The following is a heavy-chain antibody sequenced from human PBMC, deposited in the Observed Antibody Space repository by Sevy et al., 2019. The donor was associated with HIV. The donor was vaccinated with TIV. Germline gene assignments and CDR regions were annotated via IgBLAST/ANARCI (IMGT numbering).Heavy chain of an antibody. Sequence: ASVKVSCKASGYTFTGYYMHWVRQAPGQGLEGMGRYNLNSGGTNYAQKFQGRVTMTRDTSFSIAYMELSRLRSDDTAVYYCARVQYYYDSLDPWGQGTLVTVSS. J-gene: IGHJ5*02. CDR2: YNLNSGGT. V-gene: IGHV1-2*06. CDR1: GYTFTGYY. D-gene: IGHD3-22*01. CDR3: ARVQYYYDSLDP.